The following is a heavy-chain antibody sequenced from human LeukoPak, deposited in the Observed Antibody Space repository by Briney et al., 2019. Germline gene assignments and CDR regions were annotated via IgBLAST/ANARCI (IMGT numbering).Heavy chain of an antibody. D-gene: IGHD3-22*01. J-gene: IGHJ4*02. CDR2: IYYSGST. Sequence: SSETLSLTCTVSGGSISSSSYYWGWIRQPPGKGLEWIGSIYYSGSTYYNPSLKSRVTISVDTSKNQFSLKLSSVTAADTAVYYCARGHYYDSSGYYPFPNWGQGTLVTVSS. CDR3: ARGHYYDSSGYYPFPN. CDR1: GGSISSSSYY. V-gene: IGHV4-39*01.